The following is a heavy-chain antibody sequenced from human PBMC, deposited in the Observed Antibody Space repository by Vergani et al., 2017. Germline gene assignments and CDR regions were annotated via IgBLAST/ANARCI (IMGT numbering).Heavy chain of an antibody. V-gene: IGHV4-34*01. J-gene: IGHJ3*02. CDR1: GGSFSGYY. CDR3: ARDHYGSGRNDAFDS. D-gene: IGHD3-10*01. Sequence: QVQLQQWGAGLLKPSETLSLTCAVYGGSFSGYYWSWIRQPPGKGLEWIGEINHSGSTNYNPSLKRRVTISVDTSKNQFSLKLSSVTAADTAVYYCARDHYGSGRNDAFDSWGQGTMVTVSS. CDR2: INHSGST.